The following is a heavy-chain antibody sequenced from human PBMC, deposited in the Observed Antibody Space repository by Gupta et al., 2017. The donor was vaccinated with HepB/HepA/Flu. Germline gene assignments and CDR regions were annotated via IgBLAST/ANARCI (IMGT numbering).Heavy chain of an antibody. CDR3: TREDGDGKADWFDP. J-gene: IGHJ5*02. CDR2: MNSDVSLT. D-gene: IGHD5-24*01. Sequence: EVQLVESGGGLVQPGGSLRLSCAASGFTFSRYWMHWVRQPPGKGLVWVSRMNSDVSLTSYADSVKGRFTIARDNVKNTLYLQMNSLRAEDTAVYYCTREDGDGKADWFDPWGQGTLVTVSS. V-gene: IGHV3-74*01. CDR1: GFTFSRYW.